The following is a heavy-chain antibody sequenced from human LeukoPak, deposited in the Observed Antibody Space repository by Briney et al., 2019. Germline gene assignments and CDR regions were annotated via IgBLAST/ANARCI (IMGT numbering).Heavy chain of an antibody. CDR2: ISYDGSNK. CDR3: AKEIPLYYYDSSGVDY. J-gene: IGHJ4*02. V-gene: IGHV3-30*04. Sequence: GGSLRLSCAASGFTFSSYAMHWVRQAPGKGLEWVAVISYDGSNKYYADSVKGRFTISRDNSKNTLYLQMNSLRAEDTAVYYCAKEIPLYYYDSSGVDYWGQGTLVTVSS. D-gene: IGHD3-22*01. CDR1: GFTFSSYA.